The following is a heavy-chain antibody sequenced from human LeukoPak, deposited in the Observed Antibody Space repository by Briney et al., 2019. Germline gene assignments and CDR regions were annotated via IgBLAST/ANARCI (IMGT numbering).Heavy chain of an antibody. D-gene: IGHD2-21*02. Sequence: GRSLRLSCAASGFTFDDYAMHWVRQAPGKGLEWVSGISWNSGSIGYADSVKGRFTISRDNAKNSLYLQMNSLRAEDMALYYCATHMAVTGRFFDYWGQGNLVTVSS. J-gene: IGHJ4*02. CDR3: ATHMAVTGRFFDY. V-gene: IGHV3-9*03. CDR2: ISWNSGSI. CDR1: GFTFDDYA.